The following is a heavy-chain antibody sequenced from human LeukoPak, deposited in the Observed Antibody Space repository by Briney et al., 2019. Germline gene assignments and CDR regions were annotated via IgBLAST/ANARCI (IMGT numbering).Heavy chain of an antibody. CDR3: AGQRDNLSWFDP. CDR1: GGSIRGYY. V-gene: IGHV4-4*07. D-gene: IGHD1-1*01. Sequence: SEAPSVTCMHPGGSIRGYYWSWIRQPAGEGLGWVGRIHSSGNINYNASLKSRLCMSVDSSKNQFTLRLSSMTAADTAVYYCAGQRDNLSWFDPWGQGTLVTVSS. J-gene: IGHJ5*02. CDR2: IHSSGNI.